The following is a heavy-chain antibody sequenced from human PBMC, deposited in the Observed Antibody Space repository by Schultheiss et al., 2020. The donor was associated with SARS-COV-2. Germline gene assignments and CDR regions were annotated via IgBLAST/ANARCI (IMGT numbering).Heavy chain of an antibody. Sequence: GGSLRLSCAASGFTFSNSDMNWVHQAPGKGLEWVSGVSWNGSRTHYADSVKGRFIISRDNSRNTLYLQMNSLRAEDTAVYYCAKDSLGYCSSTSCPNWFDPWGQGTLVTVSS. CDR1: GFTFSNSD. CDR3: AKDSLGYCSSTSCPNWFDP. J-gene: IGHJ5*02. D-gene: IGHD2-2*01. CDR2: VSWNGSRT. V-gene: IGHV3-35*01.